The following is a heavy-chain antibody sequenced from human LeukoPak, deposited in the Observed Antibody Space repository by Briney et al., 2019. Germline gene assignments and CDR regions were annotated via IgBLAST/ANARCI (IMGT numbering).Heavy chain of an antibody. Sequence: SETLSLTCTVAYDSSFGYYWSWIRQPAGKGLEWIGRIYTSGNTNYNPSLKGRVTMSVDTSKNQLSLNLSSVTAADTAVYYCARAHYGPGDYYMDVWGKGTTVTVSS. CDR2: IYTSGNT. CDR1: YDSSFGYY. D-gene: IGHD3-10*01. CDR3: ARAHYGPGDYYMDV. J-gene: IGHJ6*03. V-gene: IGHV4-4*07.